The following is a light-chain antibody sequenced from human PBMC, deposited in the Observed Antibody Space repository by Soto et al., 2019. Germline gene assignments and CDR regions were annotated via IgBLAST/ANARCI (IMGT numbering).Light chain of an antibody. CDR2: DDS. J-gene: IGLJ2*01. CDR1: DIGSKT. V-gene: IGLV3-21*02. CDR3: QLWDSTGDHVV. Sequence: SYELTQPTSVSVAPGQTARITCGGNDIGSKTVHWYLQRPGQAPVLVVYDDSGRPSGIPKRFSGSNSGNTATLTISRVEAGDEADYYCQLWDSTGDHVVFGGGTKLTVL.